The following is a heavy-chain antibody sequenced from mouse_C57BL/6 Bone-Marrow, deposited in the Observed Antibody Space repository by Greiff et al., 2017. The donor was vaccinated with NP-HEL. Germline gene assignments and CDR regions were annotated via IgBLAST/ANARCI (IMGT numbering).Heavy chain of an antibody. J-gene: IGHJ2*01. CDR1: GFTFTDYY. CDR3: ARYPSGSSGPFDY. Sequence: DVMLVESGGGLVQPGGSLSPSCAASGFTFTDYYMSWVRQPPGKALEWLGFIRNKANGYTTEYSASVKGRFTISRDNSQSILYLQMNALRAEDSATYYCARYPSGSSGPFDYWGQGTTLTVSS. D-gene: IGHD3-2*02. V-gene: IGHV7-3*01. CDR2: IRNKANGYTT.